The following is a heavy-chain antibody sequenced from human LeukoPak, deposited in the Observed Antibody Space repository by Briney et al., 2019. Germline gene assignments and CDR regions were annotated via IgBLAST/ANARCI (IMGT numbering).Heavy chain of an antibody. J-gene: IGHJ4*02. CDR3: GKDLAGLQWLAPCFDY. CDR2: ISYHGSDT. V-gene: IGHV3-30*18. Sequence: GGSLRLSCAASGFTFSSYGMHWVRQAPGKGLEWVAVISYHGSDTFYADSVKGRFTISRDNSKNTLYLQMNSLRVEDTAVYYCGKDLAGLQWLAPCFDYWGQGTLVTVSS. CDR1: GFTFSSYG. D-gene: IGHD6-19*01.